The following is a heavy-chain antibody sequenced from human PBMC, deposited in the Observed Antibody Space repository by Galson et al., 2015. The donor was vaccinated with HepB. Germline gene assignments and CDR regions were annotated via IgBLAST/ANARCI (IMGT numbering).Heavy chain of an antibody. D-gene: IGHD6-19*01. Sequence: QSGAEVKKPGESLRISCKGSGYSFTSYWISWVRQMPGKGLEWMGRIDPSDSYTNYSPSFQGHVTISADKSISTAYLQWSSLKASDTAMYYCARQGEQWLVPKTYYYYMDVWGKGTTVTVSS. J-gene: IGHJ6*03. V-gene: IGHV5-10-1*01. CDR2: IDPSDSYT. CDR1: GYSFTSYW. CDR3: ARQGEQWLVPKTYYYYMDV.